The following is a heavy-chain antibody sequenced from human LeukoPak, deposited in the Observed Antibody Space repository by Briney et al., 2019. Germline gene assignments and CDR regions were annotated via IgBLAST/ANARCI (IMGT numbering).Heavy chain of an antibody. V-gene: IGHV4-61*02. D-gene: IGHD2-2*01. CDR3: ARERVGGVVAYYFDY. Sequence: SETLSLTCTVSGGSISSGSYYWSWIRQPAGKGLEWIGRIYTSGSTNYNPSLKSRVTISVDTSKNQFSLKLSSVTAADTAVYYCARERVGGVVAYYFDYWGQGTLVTVSS. CDR1: GGSISSGSYY. CDR2: IYTSGST. J-gene: IGHJ4*02.